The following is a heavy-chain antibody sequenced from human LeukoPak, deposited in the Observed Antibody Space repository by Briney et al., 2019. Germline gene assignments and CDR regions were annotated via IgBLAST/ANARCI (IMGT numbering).Heavy chain of an antibody. CDR1: GVSISSYY. D-gene: IGHD1-26*01. Sequence: SETLSLTCTVSGVSISSYYWSWIRQPPGKGLEWIGYIYYSGSTSYNPSLKSRVTISVDTSKNQFSLKLSSVTAADTAVYYCARTSGSGSYYRRNLFDPWGQGTLVTVSS. V-gene: IGHV4-59*01. CDR3: ARTSGSGSYYRRNLFDP. J-gene: IGHJ5*02. CDR2: IYYSGST.